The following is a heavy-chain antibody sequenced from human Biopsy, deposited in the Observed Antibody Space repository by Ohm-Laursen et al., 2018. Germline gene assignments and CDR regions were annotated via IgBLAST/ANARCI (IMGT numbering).Heavy chain of an antibody. CDR1: GFTFSGYG. D-gene: IGHD3-10*01. CDR3: ATELLPPGVGGPWLDS. Sequence: SLRLPCAASGFTFSGYGMNWVRQAPGKGLAWVSSISASSSYIHYAGSVKGRFTVSRDNTKNTLYLQMNSLGAADTAIYFCATELLPPGVGGPWLDSWGQGTPVTVSS. CDR2: ISASSSYI. V-gene: IGHV3-21*06. J-gene: IGHJ5*01.